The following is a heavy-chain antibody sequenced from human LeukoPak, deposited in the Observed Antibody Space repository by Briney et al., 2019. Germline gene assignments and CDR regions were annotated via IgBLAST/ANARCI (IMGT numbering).Heavy chain of an antibody. Sequence: GASVKVSCKVSGYMFTELPIHWVRQAPAKGLEWMGGFDPADGEPVYAQNFKDGLTMTEDTSTETAYMNLRSLGSEDTAVYYCAAGPDCSSTSCLFEFWGQGTLVTVSS. J-gene: IGHJ4*02. CDR1: GYMFTELP. D-gene: IGHD2-2*01. CDR2: FDPADGEP. CDR3: AAGPDCSSTSCLFEF. V-gene: IGHV1-24*01.